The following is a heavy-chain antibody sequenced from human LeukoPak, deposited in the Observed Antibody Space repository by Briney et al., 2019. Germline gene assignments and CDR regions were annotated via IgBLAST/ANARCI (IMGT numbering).Heavy chain of an antibody. CDR2: IIPIFGTA. CDR3: ARGGGGNSVGY. V-gene: IGHV1-69*05. Sequence: ASVKVSCKASGGTFSSYAISLVRQAPGQGLEWMGGIIPIFGTANYAQKFQGRVTITTDESTSTAYMELSSLRSEDTAVYYCARGGGGNSVGYWGQGTLVTVSS. J-gene: IGHJ4*02. CDR1: GGTFSSYA. D-gene: IGHD4-23*01.